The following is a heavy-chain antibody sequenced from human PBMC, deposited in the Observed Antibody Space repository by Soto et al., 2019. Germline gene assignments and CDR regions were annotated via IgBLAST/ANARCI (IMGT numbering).Heavy chain of an antibody. D-gene: IGHD2-15*01. Sequence: QLQLQESGSGLVKPSQTLSLTCAVSGGSISSGGFSWSWIRQPPGKGLEWIGHIYHSGTTYYNPSIKWRVSISVERSKNQVSLNLSSVTAADTDVYFCARDRCSGDTCYSGGFDYWGQGTLVSVSS. CDR1: GGSISSGGFS. CDR2: IYHSGTT. CDR3: ARDRCSGDTCYSGGFDY. V-gene: IGHV4-30-2*01. J-gene: IGHJ4*02.